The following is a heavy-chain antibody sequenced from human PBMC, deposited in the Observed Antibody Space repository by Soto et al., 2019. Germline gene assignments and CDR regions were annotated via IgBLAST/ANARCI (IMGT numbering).Heavy chain of an antibody. CDR1: GFTFSSYA. Sequence: GGSLRLSCAASGFTFSSYAMHWVRQAPGKGLEWVAVISYDGSNKYYADSVKGRFTISRDNSKNTLYLQRNSLRAEDTAVYYCASMAGXSSSWERDYYYYYGMDVWGQGTTVTVSS. D-gene: IGHD6-13*01. CDR3: ASMAGXSSSWERDYYYYYGMDV. CDR2: ISYDGSNK. V-gene: IGHV3-30-3*01. J-gene: IGHJ6*02.